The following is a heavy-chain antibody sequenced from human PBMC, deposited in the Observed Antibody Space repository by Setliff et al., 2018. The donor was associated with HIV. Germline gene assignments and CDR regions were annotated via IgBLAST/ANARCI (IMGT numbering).Heavy chain of an antibody. D-gene: IGHD2-21*02. Sequence: SETLSLTCSISGGSVTSYVWHWFRQPPGKELEWIGYIYYTGITDNNPSLEGRVTISVDTSKNQVSLRLKSVTTADTAVYYCAREVYGGNSRPFGYWGQGALVTVSS. J-gene: IGHJ4*02. V-gene: IGHV4-59*02. CDR1: GGSVTSYV. CDR2: IYYTGIT. CDR3: AREVYGGNSRPFGY.